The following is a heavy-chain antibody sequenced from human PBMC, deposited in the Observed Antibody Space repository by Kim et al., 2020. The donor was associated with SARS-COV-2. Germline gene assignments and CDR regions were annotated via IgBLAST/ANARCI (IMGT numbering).Heavy chain of an antibody. CDR1: GDSFTTYS. CDR2: IHAANGNT. CDR3: TKDLSHGGLAFGP. V-gene: IGHV1-3*01. J-gene: IGHJ5*02. Sequence: ASVKVSCKASGDSFTTYSMHWVRQAPGQRLEWMGWIHAANGNTIYSENFHGRITISRDTSAETAYMELSSLTSTDTAFYYCTKDLSHGGLAFGPWGQGTLVTVSS.